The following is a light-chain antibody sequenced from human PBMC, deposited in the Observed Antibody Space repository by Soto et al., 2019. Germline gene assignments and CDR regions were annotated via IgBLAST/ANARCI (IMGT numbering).Light chain of an antibody. CDR2: DVS. V-gene: IGLV2-14*03. Sequence: QSALTQPASVSGSPGQSITISCTGTSSDLGGYHYVSWYQQHPGKAPKLMIYDVSNRPSGVSNRFSGSKSGNTASLTISGLQADDEADYYCSSCTSTSAPVVFGGGTQLTVL. CDR3: SSCTSTSAPVV. J-gene: IGLJ2*01. CDR1: SSDLGGYHY.